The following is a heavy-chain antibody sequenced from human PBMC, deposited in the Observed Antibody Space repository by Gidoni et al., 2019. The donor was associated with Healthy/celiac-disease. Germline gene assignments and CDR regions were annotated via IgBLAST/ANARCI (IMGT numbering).Heavy chain of an antibody. D-gene: IGHD3-3*01. CDR1: GFTFTSPA. Sequence: HMQLVQSGPEVKKPGTSVKVSCKASGFTFTSPAVQWVRQARGQRLEWIGWIVVGSGNTNYAQKFQERVTITRDMSTSTAYMELSSLRSEDTAVYYCAADDYDFWSGYPSWYFDYWGQGTLVTVSS. CDR2: IVVGSGNT. CDR3: AADDYDFWSGYPSWYFDY. J-gene: IGHJ4*02. V-gene: IGHV1-58*01.